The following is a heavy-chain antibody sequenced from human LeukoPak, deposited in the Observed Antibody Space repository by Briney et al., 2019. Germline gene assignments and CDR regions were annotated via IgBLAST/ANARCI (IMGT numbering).Heavy chain of an antibody. CDR1: GYTFTSYG. V-gene: IGHV1-18*01. CDR3: ARGHYDILTGYPYYFDY. J-gene: IGHJ4*02. D-gene: IGHD3-9*01. Sequence: ASAKVSRKASGYTFTSYGISWVRQAPGQGLEWMGWISAYNGNTNYAQKLQGRVTMTTDTSTSTAYMELRSLRSDDTAVYYCARGHYDILTGYPYYFDYWGREPWSPSPQ. CDR2: ISAYNGNT.